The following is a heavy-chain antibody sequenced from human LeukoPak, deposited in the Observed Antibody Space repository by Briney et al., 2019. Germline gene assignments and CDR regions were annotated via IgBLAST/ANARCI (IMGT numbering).Heavy chain of an antibody. V-gene: IGHV1-69*05. J-gene: IGHJ6*03. CDR3: ARNVIAAAGPSTKYYYYYYMDV. CDR1: GGTFSSYA. CDR2: IIPIFGTA. Sequence: ASVKVSCKASGGTFSSYAISWVRQAPGQGLEWMGGIIPIFGTANYARKFQGRVTITTDESTSTAYMELSSLRSEDTAVYYCARNVIAAAGPSTKYYYYYYMDVWGKGTTVTVSS. D-gene: IGHD6-13*01.